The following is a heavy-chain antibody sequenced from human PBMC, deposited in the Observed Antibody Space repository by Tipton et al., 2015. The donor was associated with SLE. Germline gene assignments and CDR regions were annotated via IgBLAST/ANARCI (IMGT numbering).Heavy chain of an antibody. D-gene: IGHD3-10*01. CDR1: GYSISSAYY. Sequence: TLSLTCDVSGYSISSAYYWGWIRQPPGKGLEWVGFISYSGNTNYNPSLKSRVTISIDTSNNLFYLRLMSVTAADTAAYYCARDGGITTDIDVWGKGITVTVSS. CDR2: ISYSGNT. J-gene: IGHJ6*03. V-gene: IGHV4-61*01. CDR3: ARDGGITTDIDV.